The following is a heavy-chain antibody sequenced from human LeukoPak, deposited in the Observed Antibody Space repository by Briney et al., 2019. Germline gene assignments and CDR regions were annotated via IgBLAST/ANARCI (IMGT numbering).Heavy chain of an antibody. CDR3: ARQTGSGLFILP. Sequence: PSETLSLTCTVSGYSINNGYYWGWIRQPPGKGLEWNGSIYYTGNTYYNASLKSQVSISIDTSKNQFSLKLTSVTAADTSVYYCARQTGSGLFILPGGQGTLVTVSS. V-gene: IGHV4-38-2*02. CDR1: GYSINNGYY. D-gene: IGHD3/OR15-3a*01. CDR2: IYYTGNT. J-gene: IGHJ4*02.